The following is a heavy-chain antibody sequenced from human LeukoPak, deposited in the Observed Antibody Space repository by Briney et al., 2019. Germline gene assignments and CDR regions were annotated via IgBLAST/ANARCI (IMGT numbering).Heavy chain of an antibody. CDR2: INHSGST. CDR1: GGSFSGYY. V-gene: IGHV4-34*01. D-gene: IGHD2-2*01. J-gene: IGHJ6*02. CDR3: ARGRRYCSSTSCYYKGYYYYGMGV. Sequence: SETLSLTCAVYGGSFSGYYWSWIRQPPGKGLEWIGEINHSGSTNYNPSLKSRVTISVDTSKNQFSLKLSSVTAADTAVYYCARGRRYCSSTSCYYKGYYYYGMGVWGQGTTVTVSS.